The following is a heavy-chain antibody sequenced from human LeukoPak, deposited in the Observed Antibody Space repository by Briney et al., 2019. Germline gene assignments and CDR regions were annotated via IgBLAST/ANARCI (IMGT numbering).Heavy chain of an antibody. CDR2: IYSGGST. CDR3: ARGSIQSYYYGMDV. CDR1: GFTVSSNY. J-gene: IGHJ6*02. Sequence: PGGSLRLSCAASGFTVSSNYMSWVRQAPGKGLEWVSVIYSGGSTYYADSVKGRFTISRDNSKNTPYLLMNSMRADDTAVYYCARGSIQSYYYGMDVWGQGTTVTVSS. V-gene: IGHV3-53*01. D-gene: IGHD2-2*02.